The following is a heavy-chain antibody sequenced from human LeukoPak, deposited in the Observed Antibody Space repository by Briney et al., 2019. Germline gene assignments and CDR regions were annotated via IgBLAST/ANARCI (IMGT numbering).Heavy chain of an antibody. V-gene: IGHV3-30-3*02. CDR1: GFTFSSYA. CDR2: ISYDGSNK. CDR3: AQVRPPSGSGWYGGDDY. Sequence: GRSLRLSCAASGFTFSSYAMHWVRQAPGKGLEWVAVISYDGSNKYYADSVKGRFTISRDNSKNTLYLQMNSLRVEDTAVYYCAQVRPPSGSGWYGGDDYWGQGILVTVSS. D-gene: IGHD6-19*01. J-gene: IGHJ4*02.